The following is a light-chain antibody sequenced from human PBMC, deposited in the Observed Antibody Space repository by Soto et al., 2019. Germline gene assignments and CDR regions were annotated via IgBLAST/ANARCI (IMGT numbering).Light chain of an antibody. CDR3: QSYDSSLSGWV. CDR2: GNN. V-gene: IGLV1-40*01. J-gene: IGLJ3*02. Sequence: QAVVTQPPSVSGAPGQRVTISCTGSSSNIGAGYDVHWYQQLPGTAPKLLIYGNNNQPSGVPDRFSGSKSGTSASLAITGLQAEDEADYYCQSYDSSLSGWVFGGGTKLTVL. CDR1: SSNIGAGYD.